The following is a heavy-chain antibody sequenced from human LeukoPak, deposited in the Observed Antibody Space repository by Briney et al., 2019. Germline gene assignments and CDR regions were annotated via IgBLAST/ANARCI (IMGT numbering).Heavy chain of an antibody. J-gene: IGHJ3*01. CDR1: GGTFSSYA. V-gene: IGHV1-69*01. D-gene: IGHD3-22*01. CDR3: ARAEYYYDSSGYYSTDAFDV. CDR2: IIPIFGTA. Sequence: SVKVSCKASGGTFSSYAISWVRQAPGQGLEWMGGIIPIFGTANYAQKFQGRVTITADESTSTAYMELSSLRSEDTAVYYCARAEYYYDSSGYYSTDAFDVWGQRDNGHRLF.